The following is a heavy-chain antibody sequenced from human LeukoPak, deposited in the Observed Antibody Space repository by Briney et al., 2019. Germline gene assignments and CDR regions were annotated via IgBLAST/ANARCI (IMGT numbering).Heavy chain of an antibody. CDR3: ARDGEDFDY. CDR1: GFTFSSYW. V-gene: IGHV3-74*01. J-gene: IGHJ4*02. Sequence: GWSLRLSCAASGFTFSSYWMHWVRQAPGKGLVWVSRINCDGSSTSYADSAKGRFTISRDNAKNTLYLQMNSLRAEDTAVYYCARDGEDFDYWGQGTLVTVSS. CDR2: INCDGSST. D-gene: IGHD7-27*01.